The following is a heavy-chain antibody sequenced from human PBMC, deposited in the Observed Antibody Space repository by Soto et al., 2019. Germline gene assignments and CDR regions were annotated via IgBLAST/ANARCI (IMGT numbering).Heavy chain of an antibody. J-gene: IGHJ6*02. CDR2: IVVGSGNT. CDR3: AAYSPLFQSYYDFWSGNYGMDV. D-gene: IGHD3-3*01. Sequence: GAPVEVCCEACGVTFSISAMEGVRQARGKRLEWIGWIVVGSGNTNYAQKFQERVTITRDMSTSTAYMELSSLRSEDTAVYYCAAYSPLFQSYYDFWSGNYGMDVWGQGTTVTVSS. V-gene: IGHV1-58*02. CDR1: GVTFSISA.